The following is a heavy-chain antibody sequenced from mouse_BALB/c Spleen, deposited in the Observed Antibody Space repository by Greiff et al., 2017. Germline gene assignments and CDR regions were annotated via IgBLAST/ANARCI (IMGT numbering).Heavy chain of an antibody. CDR2: ISSGGSYT. CDR1: GFTFSSYG. J-gene: IGHJ3*01. V-gene: IGHV5-6*01. Sequence: EVQLVESGGDLVKPGGSLKLSCAASGFTFSSYGMSWVRQTPDKRLEWVATISSGGSYTYYPDSVKGRFTISRDNAKNTLYLQMSSLKSEDTAMYYCARDGNYLAYWGQGTLVTVSA. CDR3: ARDGNYLAY. D-gene: IGHD2-1*01.